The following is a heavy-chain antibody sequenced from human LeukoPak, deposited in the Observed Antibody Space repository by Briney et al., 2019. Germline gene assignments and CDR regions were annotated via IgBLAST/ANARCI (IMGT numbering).Heavy chain of an antibody. CDR2: IYHSGSP. CDR1: GGSIGSNNW. V-gene: IGHV4-4*02. D-gene: IGHD1-1*01. CDR3: ARVNINNWHSCDY. J-gene: IGHJ4*02. Sequence: SGTLSLTCAVSGGSIGSNNWWGWVRQPPGKGLEWIGEIYHSGSPNYNPSLKSRVTISVDKSRNHFSLNLSSVTAADTAVYYCARVNINNWHSCDYWGQGTLVTVSS.